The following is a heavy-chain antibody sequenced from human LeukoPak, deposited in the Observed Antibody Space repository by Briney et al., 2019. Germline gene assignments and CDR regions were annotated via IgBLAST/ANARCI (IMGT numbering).Heavy chain of an antibody. CDR2: INPNSGGT. V-gene: IGHV1-2*02. CDR1: GYTFTGYY. CDR3: AIESSRDNWFDP. Sequence: ASVKVSCKASGYTFTGYYMHWVRQAPGQGLEWMGWINPNSGGTNYAQKFQGRVTMTRDTSISTAYMELSRLRSDDTALYYWAIESSRDNWFDPWGQGTLVTVSS. J-gene: IGHJ5*02.